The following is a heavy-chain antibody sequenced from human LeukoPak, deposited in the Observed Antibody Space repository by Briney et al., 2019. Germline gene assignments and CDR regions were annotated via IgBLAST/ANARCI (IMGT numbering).Heavy chain of an antibody. J-gene: IGHJ6*02. CDR3: AKDPRWETIFGVVTSPYYYYGMDV. Sequence: PGGSLRLSCAASGSTFSSYGTHWVREAPGEGLEWVAVVSYDGSNKYYADSVKGRFTISRDNSKNTLYLQMNSLRAEDTAVYYCAKDPRWETIFGVVTSPYYYYGMDVWGQGTTVTVSS. V-gene: IGHV3-30*18. D-gene: IGHD3-3*01. CDR2: VSYDGSNK. CDR1: GSTFSSYG.